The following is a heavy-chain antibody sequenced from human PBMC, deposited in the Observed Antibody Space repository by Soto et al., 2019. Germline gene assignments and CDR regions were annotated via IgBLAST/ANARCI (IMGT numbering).Heavy chain of an antibody. D-gene: IGHD6-13*01. J-gene: IGHJ4*02. V-gene: IGHV3-23*01. CDR1: GFTFSSYA. Sequence: PGGSLRLSCAASGFTFSSYAMSWVRQAPGKGLEWVSAISVSGGSTYYADSVKGRFTFSRDNSKNTLYLQMNSLRAEDTAVYYCAYSSTPFDYWGQGTLVTVSS. CDR2: ISVSGGST. CDR3: AYSSTPFDY.